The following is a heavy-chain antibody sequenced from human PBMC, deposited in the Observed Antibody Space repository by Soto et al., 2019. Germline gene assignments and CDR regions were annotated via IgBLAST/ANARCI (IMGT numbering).Heavy chain of an antibody. V-gene: IGHV3-15*01. CDR3: TTIANIAAAGSFDY. CDR2: IKSKTDGGTT. CDR1: GFPFNNAW. J-gene: IGHJ4*02. Sequence: EVQLVESGGGLVKPGGSLRLSCAAFGFPFNNAWMGWVRRVSGTGLQWVGRIKSKTDGGTTDYAAPGKGRSTISRDDSINTLYLQMNSLKTADTAVYYCTTIANIAAAGSFDYWGQGTLVTVSS. D-gene: IGHD6-13*01.